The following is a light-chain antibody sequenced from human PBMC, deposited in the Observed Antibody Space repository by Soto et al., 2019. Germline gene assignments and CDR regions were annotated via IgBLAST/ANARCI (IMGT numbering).Light chain of an antibody. CDR2: AAS. CDR1: QSIGSY. CDR3: QQYKIWPL. Sequence: DIQMTQSPSSLSASVGERATITCRASQSIGSYLNWYQQXPRKAPKLLIYAASSLQSGAPSRFSGSWFRTEFTLTISSLQSEYLAVYYCQQYKIWPLFGQGTRLEIK. V-gene: IGKV1-39*01. J-gene: IGKJ5*01.